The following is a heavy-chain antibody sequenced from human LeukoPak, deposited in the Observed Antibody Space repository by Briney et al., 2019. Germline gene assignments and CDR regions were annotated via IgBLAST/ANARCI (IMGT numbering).Heavy chain of an antibody. Sequence: SETLSLTCTVSGGSISSYYWSWIRQPGGKGLEGIGRIYTSWSTNYNPSLKSRVTISVDKSKNQFSLKLSSVTAADTAVYYCARDLAYCGGDCPFNWFDPWGQGTLVTVSS. CDR3: ARDLAYCGGDCPFNWFDP. CDR2: IYTSWST. J-gene: IGHJ5*02. CDR1: GGSISSYY. V-gene: IGHV4-4*07. D-gene: IGHD2-21*02.